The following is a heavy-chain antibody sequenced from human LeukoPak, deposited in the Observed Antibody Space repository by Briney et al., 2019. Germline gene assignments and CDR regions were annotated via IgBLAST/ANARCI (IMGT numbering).Heavy chain of an antibody. CDR3: AKERCSGGSYYYY. CDR1: GFTFSSYG. D-gene: IGHD2-15*01. J-gene: IGHJ4*02. CDR2: ISYDGSNK. Sequence: GGSLRLSCAASGFTFSSYGMHWVRQAPGKGLEWVAVISYDGSNKYYADSVKGRFTISRDNSKNTLYLQMNSLRAEDTAVYYCAKERCSGGSYYYYWGQGTLVTVSS. V-gene: IGHV3-30*18.